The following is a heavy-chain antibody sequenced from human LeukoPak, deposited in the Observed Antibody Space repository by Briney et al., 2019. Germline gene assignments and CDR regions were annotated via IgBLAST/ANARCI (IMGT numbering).Heavy chain of an antibody. Sequence: GGSLRLSCAASGFTFSSFEMNWVRQAPGKGLEWVSYISNSGSAIYYADSVKGRSTISRDNAKNSLYLQMNSLRAEDTAVYYCAREAQSRSWSRFDYWGQGTLVTVSS. D-gene: IGHD6-13*01. CDR3: AREAQSRSWSRFDY. CDR2: ISNSGSAI. V-gene: IGHV3-48*03. CDR1: GFTFSSFE. J-gene: IGHJ4*02.